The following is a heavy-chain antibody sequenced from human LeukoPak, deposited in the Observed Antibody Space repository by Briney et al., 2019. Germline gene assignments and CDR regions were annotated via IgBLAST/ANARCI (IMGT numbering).Heavy chain of an antibody. CDR2: MNPNSGNT. V-gene: IGHV1-8*01. J-gene: IGHJ5*02. D-gene: IGHD2-2*01. CDR3: ATGVYCSSTSCYARNWFDP. CDR1: GYTFTSYD. Sequence: GASVKVSCKASGYTFTSYDINWVRQATGQGLEWMGWMNPNSGNTGYAQKFQGRVTMTEDTSTDTAYMELSSLRSEDTAVYYCATGVYCSSTSCYARNWFDPWGQGTLVTVSS.